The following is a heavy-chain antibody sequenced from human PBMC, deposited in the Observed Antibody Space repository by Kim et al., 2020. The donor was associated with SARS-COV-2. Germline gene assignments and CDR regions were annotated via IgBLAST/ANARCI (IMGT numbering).Heavy chain of an antibody. Sequence: SVKVSCKTSGYTFTDYPLYWVRQAPGQGLEWMGWINTVSGDTRSSQNFQGRVTITRDTSANTAYMELSSLRSEDTAVYYCAKKKFFAAGSYSDFDYWGQ. CDR1: GYTFTDYP. V-gene: IGHV1-3*04. D-gene: IGHD3-10*01. J-gene: IGHJ4*02. CDR2: INTVSGDT. CDR3: AKKKFFAAGSYSDFDY.